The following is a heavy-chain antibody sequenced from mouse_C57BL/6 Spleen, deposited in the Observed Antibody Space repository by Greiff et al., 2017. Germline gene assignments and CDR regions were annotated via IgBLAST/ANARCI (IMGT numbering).Heavy chain of an antibody. D-gene: IGHD2-3*01. Sequence: EVKLQESGPELVKPGASVKISCKASGYSFTGYYMNWVKQSPEKSLEWIGEINPSTGGTTYNQKFKAKATLTVDKSSSTAYMQLKSLTSEDSAVYYCARSHDGYYYYAMDYWGQGTSVTVSS. V-gene: IGHV1-42*01. CDR2: INPSTGGT. CDR3: ARSHDGYYYYAMDY. J-gene: IGHJ4*01. CDR1: GYSFTGYY.